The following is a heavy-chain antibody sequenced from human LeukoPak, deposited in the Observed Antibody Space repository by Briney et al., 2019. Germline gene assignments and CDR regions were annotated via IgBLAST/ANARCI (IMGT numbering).Heavy chain of an antibody. D-gene: IGHD6-13*01. J-gene: IGHJ4*02. CDR1: GGSISSYY. Sequence: SETLSLTCTVSGGSISSYYWSWIRQPPGKGLEWIGYIYYSGSTNYNPSLKSRVTISVDTSKNQFSLKLSSVTAADTAVYYCVRGFSSSRYYFDYWGQGTLVTVSS. V-gene: IGHV4-59*01. CDR2: IYYSGST. CDR3: VRGFSSSRYYFDY.